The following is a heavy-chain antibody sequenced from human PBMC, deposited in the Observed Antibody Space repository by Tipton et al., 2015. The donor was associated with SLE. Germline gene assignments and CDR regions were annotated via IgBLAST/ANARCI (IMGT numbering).Heavy chain of an antibody. Sequence: SLRLSCAASGFTFSSYAMSWVRQAPGKGLEWVAGIRGSGSSTYYADSLKGRFTISRDNSKNTLSLQRNSLRAEDTAVYYCAKGALPQTSKSYYYYMDVWGEEITVTVSS. CDR2: IRGSGSST. CDR1: GFTFSSYA. D-gene: IGHD1-26*01. V-gene: IGHV3-23*01. CDR3: AKGALPQTSKSYYYYMDV. J-gene: IGHJ6*03.